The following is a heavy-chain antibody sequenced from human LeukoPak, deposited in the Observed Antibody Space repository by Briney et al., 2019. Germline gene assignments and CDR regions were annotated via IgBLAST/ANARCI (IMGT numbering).Heavy chain of an antibody. CDR1: GGSISSSSYY. V-gene: IGHV4-39*02. CDR3: AREYSLWRPFDY. Sequence: PSETLSLTCTVSGGSISSSSYYWGWIRQPPWKGLEWIGSINYSGSTFYNPSLKSRVTISVDTSKNQFSLILSSVTAADTAVYYCAREYSLWRPFDYWGQGTLVTVSS. J-gene: IGHJ4*02. D-gene: IGHD5-18*01. CDR2: INYSGST.